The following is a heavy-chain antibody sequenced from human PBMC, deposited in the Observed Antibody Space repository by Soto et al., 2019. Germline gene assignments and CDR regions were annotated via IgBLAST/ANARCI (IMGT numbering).Heavy chain of an antibody. Sequence: PSETLSLTCAVYGGSFSGYYWSWIRQPPGKGLEWIGEINHSGSTNYNPSLKSRVTISVDTSKNQFSLKLSSVTAADTAVYYCARGVNFDFWSGYFPHDSNYYYMDVWGKGTTVTVS. J-gene: IGHJ6*03. CDR1: GGSFSGYY. CDR3: ARGVNFDFWSGYFPHDSNYYYMDV. CDR2: INHSGST. D-gene: IGHD3-3*01. V-gene: IGHV4-34*01.